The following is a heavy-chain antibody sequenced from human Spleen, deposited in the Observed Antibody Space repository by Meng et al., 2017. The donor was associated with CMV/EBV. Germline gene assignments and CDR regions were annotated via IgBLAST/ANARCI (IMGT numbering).Heavy chain of an antibody. J-gene: IGHJ5*02. CDR2: INPSGGST. CDR1: FTSYY. Sequence: FTSYYMHWVRQAPGQGLEWMGIINPSGGSTSYAQKFQGRVTMTRGTSTSTVYMELSSLRSEDTAVYYCAREARITMVRGIPNWFDPWGQGTLVTVSS. D-gene: IGHD3-10*01. V-gene: IGHV1-46*01. CDR3: AREARITMVRGIPNWFDP.